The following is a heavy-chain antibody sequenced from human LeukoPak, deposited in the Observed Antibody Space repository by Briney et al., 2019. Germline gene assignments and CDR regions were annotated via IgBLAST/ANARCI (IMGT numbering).Heavy chain of an antibody. J-gene: IGHJ4*02. CDR3: ATEVRSGSYYDGAIDY. CDR2: IGSSGSHI. V-gene: IGHV3-21*01. D-gene: IGHD1-26*01. CDR1: GISFNTYS. Sequence: KPGGSLRLSCAASGISFNTYSMNWVRQAPGKGLEWVSSIGSSGSHIYYADSVKGRFTISRDNAKNSLYLQMNSLRAEDTAVYYCATEVRSGSYYDGAIDYWGQGTLVTVSS.